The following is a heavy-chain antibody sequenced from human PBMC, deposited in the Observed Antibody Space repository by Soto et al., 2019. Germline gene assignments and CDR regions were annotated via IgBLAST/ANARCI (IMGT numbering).Heavy chain of an antibody. J-gene: IGHJ4*02. CDR2: ISSSGSTI. CDR3: ARNTAPFDY. CDR1: GFTFSSYE. Sequence: PGGSLGLSCAASGFTFSSYEMNWVRQAPGKGLEWVSYISSSGSTIYYADSVKGRFTISRDNAKNSLYLQMNSLRAEDTAVYYCARNTAPFDYWGQGTLVTVSS. D-gene: IGHD5-18*01. V-gene: IGHV3-48*03.